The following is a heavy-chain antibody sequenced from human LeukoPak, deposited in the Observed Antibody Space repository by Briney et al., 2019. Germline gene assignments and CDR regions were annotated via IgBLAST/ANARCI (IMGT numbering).Heavy chain of an antibody. CDR3: ARGVYWSLDY. J-gene: IGHJ4*02. V-gene: IGHV3-23*01. D-gene: IGHD1-1*01. Sequence: GGSLRLSCAISGFIFNTNGMNWVRQSPGKGLEWLATIAGGDESTYYVDSVKGRFAISRDNPKNTVFLHMNSLRVEDTAVYYCARGVYWSLDYWGQGTPVTVSS. CDR1: GFIFNTNG. CDR2: IAGGDEST.